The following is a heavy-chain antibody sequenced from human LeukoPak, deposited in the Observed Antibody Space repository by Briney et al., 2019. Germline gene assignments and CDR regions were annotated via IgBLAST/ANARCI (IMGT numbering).Heavy chain of an antibody. V-gene: IGHV3-49*04. CDR1: GFTFSSYA. J-gene: IGHJ3*02. CDR2: IRSKAYGGTT. D-gene: IGHD2-8*02. Sequence: GGSLRLSCAASGFTFSSYAMSWVRQAPGKGLEWVGFIRSKAYGGTTEYAASVKGRFTISRDDSKSIAYLQMNSLKTEDTAVYYCTRARAVMYDGAFDIWGQGTMVTVSS. CDR3: TRARAVMYDGAFDI.